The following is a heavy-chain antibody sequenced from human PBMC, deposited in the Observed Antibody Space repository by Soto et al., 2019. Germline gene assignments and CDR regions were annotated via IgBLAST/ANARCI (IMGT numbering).Heavy chain of an antibody. CDR2: IYSGGST. J-gene: IGHJ4*02. Sequence: GGSLRLSCAASGFTVSSNYMSWVRQAPGKGLEWVSVIYSGGSTYYADSVKGRFTISRHNSKNTLYLQMNSLRAEDTAVYYCARDGSYCSGGSCYSYWGQGTLVTVSS. D-gene: IGHD2-15*01. CDR3: ARDGSYCSGGSCYSY. V-gene: IGHV3-53*04. CDR1: GFTVSSNY.